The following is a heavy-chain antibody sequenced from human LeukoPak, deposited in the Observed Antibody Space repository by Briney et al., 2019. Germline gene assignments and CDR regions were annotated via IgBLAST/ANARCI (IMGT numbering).Heavy chain of an antibody. Sequence: PSETLSLTCTVSGGSISSYYWSWIRQPPGKGLEWIGYIHYSGSTNYNPSLKSRVTISQDTSNSQFSLTLSSVTAADTAVYYCARDRYDFWSGYYEDYWGQGTLVTVSS. CDR3: ARDRYDFWSGYYEDY. CDR1: GGSISSYY. V-gene: IGHV4-59*12. CDR2: IHYSGST. J-gene: IGHJ4*02. D-gene: IGHD3-3*01.